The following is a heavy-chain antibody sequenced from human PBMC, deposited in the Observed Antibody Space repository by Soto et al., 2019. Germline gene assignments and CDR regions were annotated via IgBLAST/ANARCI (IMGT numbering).Heavy chain of an antibody. CDR1: GGSISSYY. V-gene: IGHV4-59*01. J-gene: IGHJ4*02. CDR2: IYYSGST. Sequence: PSETLSLTCTVSGGSISSYYWSWIRQPPGKGLEWIGYIYYSGSTNYNPSLKSRVTISVDTSKNQFSLKLSSVTAADTAVYYCERVLGLGTGTQGVDYWGQGTLVTVSS. CDR3: ERVLGLGTGTQGVDY. D-gene: IGHD1-1*01.